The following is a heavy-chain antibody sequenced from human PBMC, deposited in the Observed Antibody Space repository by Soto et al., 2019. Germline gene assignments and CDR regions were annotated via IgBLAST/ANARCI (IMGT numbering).Heavy chain of an antibody. CDR2: INHSGST. V-gene: IGHV4-34*01. D-gene: IGHD1-7*01. J-gene: IGHJ6*02. CDR3: ARAPRNLNYGFYYYYGMDV. Sequence: SETLSLTCAVYGGSFSGYYWSWIRQPPGKGLEWIGEINHSGSTNYNPSLKSRVTISVDTSKDQFSLKLSSVTAADTAVYYCARAPRNLNYGFYYYYGMDVLGQGTTVTVSS. CDR1: GGSFSGYY.